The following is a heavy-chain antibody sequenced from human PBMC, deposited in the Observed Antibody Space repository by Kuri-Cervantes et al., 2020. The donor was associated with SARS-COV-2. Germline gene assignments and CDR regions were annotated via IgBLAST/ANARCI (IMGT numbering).Heavy chain of an antibody. CDR1: GGSISSGGYS. D-gene: IGHD3/OR15-3a*01. V-gene: IGHV4-30-2*03. CDR3: ASFELDGVAQFEIFDY. J-gene: IGHJ4*02. CDR2: IYYSGST. Sequence: SQTLSLTCAVSGGSISSGGYSWSWIRQPPGKGLEWIGSIYYSGSTYYNPSLKSRVTISVDTSKNQFSLKLSSVTAADTAVYYCASFELDGVAQFEIFDYWGQGTLVTVSS.